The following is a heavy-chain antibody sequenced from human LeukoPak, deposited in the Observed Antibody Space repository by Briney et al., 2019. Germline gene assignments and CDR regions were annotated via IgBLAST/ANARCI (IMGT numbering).Heavy chain of an antibody. CDR3: ARDRHYGSGSDVAY. J-gene: IGHJ4*02. D-gene: IGHD3-10*01. CDR1: GGTFSSYA. CDR2: LILILGRT. Sequence: GGSVKVSCKASGGTFSSYAISWVRDTPQEGLEWVGRLILILGRTNYEQTFQGRGTITADKSTSTAYMELSSLRSEDTAVYYCARDRHYGSGSDVAYWGQGTLVTVSS. V-gene: IGHV1-69*04.